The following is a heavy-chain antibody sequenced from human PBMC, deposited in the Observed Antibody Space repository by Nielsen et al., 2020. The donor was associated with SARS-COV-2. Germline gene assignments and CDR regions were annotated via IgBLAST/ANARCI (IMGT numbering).Heavy chain of an antibody. CDR1: GFTFSSYS. V-gene: IGHV3-48*01. D-gene: IGHD2-2*01. CDR3: ARSASQGY. Sequence: GESLKISCAASGFTFSSYSMNWVRQAPGKGLEWVSYISSSSSTIYYADSVKGRFTISRDNAKNSLYLQMNSLRAEDTAVYYCARSASQGYWGQGTLVTVSS. J-gene: IGHJ4*02. CDR2: ISSSSSTI.